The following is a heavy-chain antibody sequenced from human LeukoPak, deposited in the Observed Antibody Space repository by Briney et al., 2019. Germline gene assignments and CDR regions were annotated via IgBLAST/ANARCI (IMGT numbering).Heavy chain of an antibody. D-gene: IGHD5-18*01. CDR1: GGTFSSYA. V-gene: IGHV1-69*04. CDR3: ARDENTAMAVGAFDI. J-gene: IGHJ3*02. Sequence: SVKVSCKASGGTFSSYAIGWVRQAPGQGLEWMGRIIPILGIANYAQKFQGRVTITADKSTSTAYMELSSLRSEDTAVYYCARDENTAMAVGAFDIWGQGTMVTVSS. CDR2: IIPILGIA.